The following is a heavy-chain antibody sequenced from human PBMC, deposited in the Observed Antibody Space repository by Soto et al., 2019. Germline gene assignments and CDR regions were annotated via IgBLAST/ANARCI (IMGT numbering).Heavy chain of an antibody. Sequence: EVQLLESGGGLVQPGGSLRLSCAASGFTFSNYAMSWVRQAPGKGLEWVSSIHGSGAGTYYADSVKGRFTVSRDNSKDTLYLKTSSLRVDDTGVYYCAKDAVPRNGEWDWFDPWGHGSLVSGCS. J-gene: IGHJ5*02. CDR1: GFTFSNYA. CDR2: IHGSGAGT. CDR3: AKDAVPRNGEWDWFDP. D-gene: IGHD3-10*01. V-gene: IGHV3-23*01.